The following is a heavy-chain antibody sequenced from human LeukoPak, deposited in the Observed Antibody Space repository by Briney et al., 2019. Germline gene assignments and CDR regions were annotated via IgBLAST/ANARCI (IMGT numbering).Heavy chain of an antibody. J-gene: IGHJ4*02. CDR1: GFTFSSYG. Sequence: GSLRLSCAASGFTFSSYGMHWVRQGPGKGLEWVAVISNDGNNKYYADSVRGRFTISRDISKNTLYLQMNSLRAEDTAVYCCVKVRYTSGWYWGHLDYWGQGTLVTVSS. D-gene: IGHD6-19*01. CDR2: ISNDGNNK. V-gene: IGHV3-30*18. CDR3: VKVRYTSGWYWGHLDY.